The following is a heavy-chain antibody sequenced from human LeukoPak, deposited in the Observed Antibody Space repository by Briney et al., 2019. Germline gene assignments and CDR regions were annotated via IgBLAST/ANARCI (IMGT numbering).Heavy chain of an antibody. CDR3: AKVGRAVAGKVLYYFDY. Sequence: GGSLRLSCAASGFTFSSYAMSWVRQAPGKGLEWVSAISGSGGSTYYADSVKGRFTISRDNSKNTLYLQMNSLRAEDTAVYYCAKVGRAVAGKVLYYFDYWGQGTLVTVSS. V-gene: IGHV3-23*01. J-gene: IGHJ4*02. CDR2: ISGSGGST. CDR1: GFTFSSYA. D-gene: IGHD6-19*01.